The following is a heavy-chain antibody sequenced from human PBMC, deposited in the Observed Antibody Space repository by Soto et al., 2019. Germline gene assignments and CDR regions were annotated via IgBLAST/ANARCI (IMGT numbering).Heavy chain of an antibody. CDR3: ARGDGSGYQFFDY. CDR1: GGSISSYY. Sequence: PSETLSLTCTVSGGSISSYYWSWIRPPPGKGLEWIGYIYYTGSTNYNPSLKSRVTISVDTSKNQFSLKLSSVTAAESAVYYCARGDGSGYQFFDYWGQGTPVTVSS. V-gene: IGHV4-59*08. J-gene: IGHJ4*02. CDR2: IYYTGST. D-gene: IGHD3-22*01.